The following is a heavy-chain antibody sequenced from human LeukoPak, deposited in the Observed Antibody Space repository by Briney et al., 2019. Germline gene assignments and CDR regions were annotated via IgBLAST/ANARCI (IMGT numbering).Heavy chain of an antibody. J-gene: IGHJ4*02. V-gene: IGHV4-59*11. CDR2: ITNSGTT. CDR1: GESISSHY. Sequence: SETLSLTCNVSGESISSHYRSWTRQSPGKGLEWIGYITNSGTTKFNPSLKSRVTISRDTSKNQISLKLSSVTAADTAVYYCARVIHGDTFDYWGQGTLVTVSS. CDR3: ARVIHGDTFDY. D-gene: IGHD4-17*01.